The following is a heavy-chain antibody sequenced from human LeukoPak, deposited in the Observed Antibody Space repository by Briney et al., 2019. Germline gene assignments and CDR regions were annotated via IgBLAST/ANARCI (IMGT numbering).Heavy chain of an antibody. CDR2: IYPGDSDT. CDR1: GYSFTSYW. Sequence: GESLKISCQGSGYSFTSYWIGWVRQMPGKGLEWMGIIYPGDSDTRYSPSFQGQVTISADKSISTAYLQWSSLKASDTAMYYCARTYYDSSGSKYYFDYWGQGTLVTVSS. J-gene: IGHJ4*02. D-gene: IGHD3-22*01. CDR3: ARTYYDSSGSKYYFDY. V-gene: IGHV5-51*01.